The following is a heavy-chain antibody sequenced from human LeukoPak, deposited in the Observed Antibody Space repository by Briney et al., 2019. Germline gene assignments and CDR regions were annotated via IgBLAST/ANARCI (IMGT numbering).Heavy chain of an antibody. CDR2: MSYSGSS. D-gene: IGHD3-3*01. J-gene: IGHJ6*03. V-gene: IGHV4-39*01. CDR1: GGSISSSTYY. Sequence: SETLSLTCTVSGGSISSSTYYWGWIRQPPGKGLEWIGSMSYSGSSYYNPSLKSRVTISVDTSKNQFSLKVSSVTAADTAVYYCARLCYDFCSGHYYYYMVVWSKGTTVTVSS. CDR3: ARLCYDFCSGHYYYYMVV.